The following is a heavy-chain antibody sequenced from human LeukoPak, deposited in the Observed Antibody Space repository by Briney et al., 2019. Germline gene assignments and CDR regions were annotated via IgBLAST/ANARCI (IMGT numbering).Heavy chain of an antibody. J-gene: IGHJ3*02. D-gene: IGHD6-25*01. Sequence: GGSLRLSCAVSGFTFTTYEMNWVRQAPGKGREWVSYIGKSGNTIYYADSVKGRFTISRDNAKNSLWLQMNTLRAEDTAVYYCARCIDRSGHCDAFDIWGQGTMVIVSS. CDR3: ARCIDRSGHCDAFDI. CDR2: IGKSGNTI. V-gene: IGHV3-48*03. CDR1: GFTFTTYE.